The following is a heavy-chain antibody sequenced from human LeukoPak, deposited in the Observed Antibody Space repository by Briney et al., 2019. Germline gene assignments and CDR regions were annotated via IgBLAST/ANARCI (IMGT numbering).Heavy chain of an antibody. Sequence: GGSLRLSCAASGFTLSISWMSWVRQAPGKVLEWVANIKPDGTDKYYVDSEKGRFTISRDNAKNSLYMQMKSLRAEDTAVYDCTISTKYAFDNRGQGTLVTVSS. D-gene: IGHD5-24*01. V-gene: IGHV3-7*02. CDR1: GFTLSISW. CDR3: TISTKYAFDN. CDR2: IKPDGTDK. J-gene: IGHJ4*02.